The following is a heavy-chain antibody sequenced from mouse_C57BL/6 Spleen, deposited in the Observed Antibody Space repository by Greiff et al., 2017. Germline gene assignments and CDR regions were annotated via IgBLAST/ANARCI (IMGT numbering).Heavy chain of an antibody. D-gene: IGHD2-2*01. J-gene: IGHJ2*01. Sequence: EVQLQQSGTVLARPGASVKMSCKTSGYTFTSYWMHWVKQRPGQGLEWIGAIYPGNSDTSYNQKFKGKAKLTAVTSASTAYMELSSLTNEDSAVYYCTRWVVTPYYFDYWGQGTTLTVSS. V-gene: IGHV1-5*01. CDR3: TRWVVTPYYFDY. CDR2: IYPGNSDT. CDR1: GYTFTSYW.